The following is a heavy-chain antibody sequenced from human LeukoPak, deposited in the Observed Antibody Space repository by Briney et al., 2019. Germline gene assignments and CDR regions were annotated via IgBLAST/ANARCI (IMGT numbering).Heavy chain of an antibody. Sequence: GETLRLSCAASGCTFSNYWLFWVRKAPGTGQVWVSRVNTDGSGTAYPDSVKGRITISRDNAKNSPYLQMNSLRAEDTAVYYCARDSVGYWGQGTLVTVSS. CDR2: VNTDGSGT. CDR1: GCTFSNYW. D-gene: IGHD5/OR15-5a*01. CDR3: ARDSVGY. V-gene: IGHV3-74*01. J-gene: IGHJ4*02.